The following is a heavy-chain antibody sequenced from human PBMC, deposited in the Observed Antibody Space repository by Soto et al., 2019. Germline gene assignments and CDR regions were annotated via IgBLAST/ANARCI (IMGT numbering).Heavy chain of an antibody. CDR2: ISAYNGNT. Sequence: ASVKVSCKASGYTFTSYGISWVRQAPGQGLEWMGWISAYNGNTNYAQKLQGRVTMTTDTSTSTAYMELRSLRSDDTAVYYCARRRHSSGWYYFDYWGQGTLVTVSS. V-gene: IGHV1-18*01. D-gene: IGHD6-19*01. CDR1: GYTFTSYG. J-gene: IGHJ4*02. CDR3: ARRRHSSGWYYFDY.